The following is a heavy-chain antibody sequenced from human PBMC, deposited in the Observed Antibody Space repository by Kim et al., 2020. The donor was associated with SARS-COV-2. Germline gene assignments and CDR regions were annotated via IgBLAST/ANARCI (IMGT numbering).Heavy chain of an antibody. CDR2: NK. V-gene: IGHV3-30*01. CDR3: ARDATVVVDY. J-gene: IGHJ4*02. D-gene: IGHD3-22*01. Sequence: NKYYADSVKGRFTISRDNSKNTLYLQMNSLRAEDTAVYYCARDATVVVDYWGQGTLVTVSS.